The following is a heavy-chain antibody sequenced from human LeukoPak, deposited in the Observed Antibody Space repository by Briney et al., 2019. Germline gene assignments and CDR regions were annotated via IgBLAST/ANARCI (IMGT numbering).Heavy chain of an antibody. CDR2: IKQDGSEK. CDR1: GFTFSSYW. J-gene: IGHJ6*03. V-gene: IGHV3-7*01. Sequence: QTGGCLRLSCAAAGFTFSSYWMSWVRQAPGKGLEWVANIKQDGSEKYYVDSVKGRFTISRDNAKNSLYLQMNSLRAEDTAVYYCAREKETLLSITMVRGLIRRHYYMDVWGKGTTVTISS. CDR3: AREKETLLSITMVRGLIRRHYYMDV. D-gene: IGHD3-10*01.